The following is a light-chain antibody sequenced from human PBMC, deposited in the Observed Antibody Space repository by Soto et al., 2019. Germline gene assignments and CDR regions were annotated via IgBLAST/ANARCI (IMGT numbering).Light chain of an antibody. V-gene: IGKV2-28*01. Sequence: ESAMTQSPRSLPVTPGEPASISCRSSQSLLRSNGENCLDWYLQRPGQSPQLLIHLGSSRAAGVPDRFSGSGSGTDFTLRISRVEAEDVGIYYCMQALESPVTFGGGTKVEIK. CDR1: QSLLRSNGENC. J-gene: IGKJ4*01. CDR3: MQALESPVT. CDR2: LGS.